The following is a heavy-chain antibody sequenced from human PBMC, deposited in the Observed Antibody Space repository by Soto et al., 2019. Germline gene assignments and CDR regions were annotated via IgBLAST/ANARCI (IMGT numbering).Heavy chain of an antibody. D-gene: IGHD6-19*01. V-gene: IGHV3-23*01. CDR3: GRVPAASAVAGTGYYFDY. J-gene: IGHJ4*02. Sequence: GSLRLPCAASGFTFSSYSMSWVRQAPGKGLEWVSAISGSGGSPYYAESVKGRFTISRDNSKNTQYLQMNSLRAEDTAVYYCGRVPAASAVAGTGYYFDYLGQGTLVTVSS. CDR2: ISGSGGSP. CDR1: GFTFSSYS.